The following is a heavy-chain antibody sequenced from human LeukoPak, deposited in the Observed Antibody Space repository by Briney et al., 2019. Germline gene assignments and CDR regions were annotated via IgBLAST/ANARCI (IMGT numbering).Heavy chain of an antibody. CDR3: AKGLRSGTYYNSFDD. Sequence: GGSLRLSCVASGFTFDDYAMHWVRPAPGKGLDWVSVISGDGGDTYHADSVKGRFTISRDNSKNSLYLQMNSLTTEDAALYYCAKGLRSGTYYNSFDDWGQGTLVTVSS. CDR2: ISGDGGDT. V-gene: IGHV3-43*02. D-gene: IGHD3-10*01. J-gene: IGHJ4*02. CDR1: GFTFDDYA.